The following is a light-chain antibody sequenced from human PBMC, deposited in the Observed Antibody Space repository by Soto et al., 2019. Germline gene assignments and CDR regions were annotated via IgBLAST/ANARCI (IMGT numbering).Light chain of an antibody. CDR3: QSFDSSLTGLI. J-gene: IGLJ2*01. Sequence: QLVLTQPPSVTGAPGQRVTISCTGNNSNIGAGSGVNWYQQFPDKAPKLLIYANTHRPSGVPDRFSGSTSATSASLAITGLQTQDEADYSCQSFDSSLTGLIFGGGTKVTVL. CDR1: NSNIGAGSG. V-gene: IGLV1-40*01. CDR2: ANT.